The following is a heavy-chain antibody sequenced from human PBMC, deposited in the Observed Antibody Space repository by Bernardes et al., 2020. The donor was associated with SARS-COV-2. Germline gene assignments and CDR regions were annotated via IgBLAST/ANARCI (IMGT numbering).Heavy chain of an antibody. CDR2: IYSGGST. CDR1: GFTVSSNY. J-gene: IGHJ6*02. V-gene: IGHV3-53*01. Sequence: GGSLRLSCAASGFTVSSNYMSWVRQAPGKGLEWVSVIYSGGSTYYADSVKGRFTISRDNSKNTLYLQMNSLRAEDTAVYYCARDLNYYYGMDVWGQGTTVTVSS. CDR3: ARDLNYYYGMDV.